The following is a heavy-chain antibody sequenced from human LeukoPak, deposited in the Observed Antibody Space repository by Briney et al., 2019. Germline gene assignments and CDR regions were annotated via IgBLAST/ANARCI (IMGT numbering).Heavy chain of an antibody. D-gene: IGHD6-13*01. CDR2: ISGSGGST. Sequence: GGSLRLSCAASGFTFSSYAMSWVRQAPGKGLEWVSAISGSGGSTYYADSVKGRFTISRDNSKNSLYLQMNSLRAEDTAVYYCAREVIAASAGNFDYWGQGTLVTVSS. CDR1: GFTFSSYA. J-gene: IGHJ4*02. CDR3: AREVIAASAGNFDY. V-gene: IGHV3-23*01.